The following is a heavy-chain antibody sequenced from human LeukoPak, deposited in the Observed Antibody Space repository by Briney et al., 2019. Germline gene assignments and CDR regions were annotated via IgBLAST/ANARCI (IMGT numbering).Heavy chain of an antibody. CDR1: GFTFSSYG. CDR3: ARENYGNYYFDY. CDR2: IWYDGSNK. J-gene: IGHJ4*02. V-gene: IGHV3-33*01. Sequence: GGSLRLSCAASGFTFSSYGMHWVRQAPGNGLEWVAVIWYDGSNKYYADSVKGRFTISRDNSKNTLYLQMNSLRAEDTAVYYCARENYGNYYFDYWGQGTLVTVSS. D-gene: IGHD1-7*01.